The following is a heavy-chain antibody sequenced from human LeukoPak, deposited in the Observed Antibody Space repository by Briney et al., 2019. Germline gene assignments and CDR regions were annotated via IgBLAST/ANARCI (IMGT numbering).Heavy chain of an antibody. V-gene: IGHV4-59*01. CDR1: GGSISRYH. CDR3: ARVLVGATRNYYYYMDV. CDR2: IFYSGST. Sequence: SETLSLTCSVSGGSISRYHWNWIRQVPGKGLEWIGYIFYSGSTHYNPSLKGRVTISVDTSKNQFSLTLSSVTAADTAVYYCARVLVGATRNYYYYMDVWGRGTTVTVSS. D-gene: IGHD1-26*01. J-gene: IGHJ6*03.